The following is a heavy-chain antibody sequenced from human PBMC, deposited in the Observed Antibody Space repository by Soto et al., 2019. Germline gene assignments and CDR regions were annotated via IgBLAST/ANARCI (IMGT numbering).Heavy chain of an antibody. Sequence: QVQLVESGGGVVQPGRSLRLSCAASGFTFSSYGMHWVRQAPGKGLEWVAVISYDGSNKYYADSVKGRFTISRDNSKNTLYLQMNSLRSADTAVYYCAIAGYYYYGMDVWGQGTTVTVSS. V-gene: IGHV3-30*03. J-gene: IGHJ6*02. CDR2: ISYDGSNK. CDR1: GFTFSSYG. CDR3: AIAGYYYYGMDV.